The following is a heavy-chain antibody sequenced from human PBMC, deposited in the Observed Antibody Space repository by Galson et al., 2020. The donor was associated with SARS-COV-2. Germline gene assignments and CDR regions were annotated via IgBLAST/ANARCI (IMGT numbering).Heavy chain of an antibody. CDR3: TRVGDGYNSGFDY. CDR1: SGSFSGYY. Sequence: SQTLSRTCAVYSGSFSGYYWTWIRQPPGKGLEWIGEINHSGSTNYNPSLKSRATISVDTSKNQFSLKLNSVTAADTAVYYCTRVGDGYNSGFDYWGQGILVTVSS. D-gene: IGHD5-12*01. V-gene: IGHV4-34*01. CDR2: INHSGST. J-gene: IGHJ4*02.